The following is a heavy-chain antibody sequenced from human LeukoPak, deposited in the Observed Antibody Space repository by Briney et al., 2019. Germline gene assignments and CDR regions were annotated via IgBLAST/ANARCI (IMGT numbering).Heavy chain of an antibody. CDR2: MYLSGTT. Sequence: SETLSLTCTVSGDSINSLDLWSWVRQPPGKGLEWIGEMYLSGTTHSNPSVKSRVTISIDKSKNQFFLNLSSVTAADAAVYYCAGLVGRYSSGLYYYYFDYWGQGTLVTVSS. CDR1: GDSINSLDL. D-gene: IGHD3-22*01. CDR3: AGLVGRYSSGLYYYYFDY. V-gene: IGHV4-4*02. J-gene: IGHJ4*02.